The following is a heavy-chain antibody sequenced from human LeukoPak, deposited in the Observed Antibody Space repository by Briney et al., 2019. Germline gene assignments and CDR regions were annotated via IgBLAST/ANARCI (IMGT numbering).Heavy chain of an antibody. V-gene: IGHV1-69*13. J-gene: IGHJ6*02. D-gene: IGHD3-3*01. CDR2: IIPIFGTA. CDR1: GGTFSSYA. CDR3: ARDLRLDYDFWRTSRNYGMDV. Sequence: ASVKVSCKASGGTFSSYAISWVRQAPGQGLEWMGGIIPIFGTANYAQKLQGRVTITADESTSTAYMELSSLRSEDTAVYYCARDLRLDYDFWRTSRNYGMDVWGQGTTVTVSS.